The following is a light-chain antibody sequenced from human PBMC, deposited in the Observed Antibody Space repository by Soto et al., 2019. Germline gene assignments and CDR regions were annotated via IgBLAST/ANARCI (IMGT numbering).Light chain of an antibody. Sequence: EKVRTLNAWNLCVYHGERAPLSCRASQTVIRNLAWYQQKPGQTPRLLIFGASTRATGIPARFSGSGSGTEFTLTISRLQPEDFAVYYCQQYAVWPPQTFGQGTKVDIK. CDR2: GAS. V-gene: IGKV3-15*01. CDR1: QTVIRN. J-gene: IGKJ1*01. CDR3: QQYAVWPPQT.